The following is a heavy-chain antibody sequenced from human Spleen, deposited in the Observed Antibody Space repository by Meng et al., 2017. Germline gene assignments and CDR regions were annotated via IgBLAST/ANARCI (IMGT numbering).Heavy chain of an antibody. D-gene: IGHD6-19*01. CDR1: GYMFTGYY. J-gene: IGHJ4*02. V-gene: IGHV1-2*06. CDR3: VRDAVAGTD. CDR2: INPNSGGT. Sequence: SVKVSCKASGYMFTGYYMHWVRQAPGQGPEWMGRINPNSGGTNYAQKFQGRVTMTRDTSISTGYLEMSRLTSDDTAVYYCVRDAVAGTDWGQGTLVTVSS.